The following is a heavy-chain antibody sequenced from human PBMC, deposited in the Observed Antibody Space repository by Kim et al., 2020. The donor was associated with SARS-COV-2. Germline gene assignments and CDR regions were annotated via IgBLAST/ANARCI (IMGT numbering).Heavy chain of an antibody. CDR3: TTQVGWFGELLGAFDI. CDR2: IKSKTDGGTT. D-gene: IGHD3-10*01. V-gene: IGHV3-15*01. CDR1: GFTFSNAW. Sequence: GGSLRLSCAASGFTFSNAWMSWVRQAPGKGLEWVGRIKSKTDGGTTDYAAPVKGRFTISRDDSKNTLYLQMNSLKTEDTAVYYCTTQVGWFGELLGAFDIWGQGTMVTVSS. J-gene: IGHJ3*02.